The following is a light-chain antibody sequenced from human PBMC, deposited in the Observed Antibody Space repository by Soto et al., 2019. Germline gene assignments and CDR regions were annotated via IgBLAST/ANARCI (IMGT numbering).Light chain of an antibody. V-gene: IGKV3-20*01. J-gene: IGKJ2*01. CDR1: QSVSGTY. CDR3: QQYGTPPYT. CDR2: GAS. Sequence: EIVLTQSPGTLSLSPGERATLSCRASQSVSGTYLAWYQQKPGQTPRLLIYGASSRATGIPDRFSGSGSGTDFTRTISRLEPEDFAVYYCQQYGTPPYTFGQGTKLEIK.